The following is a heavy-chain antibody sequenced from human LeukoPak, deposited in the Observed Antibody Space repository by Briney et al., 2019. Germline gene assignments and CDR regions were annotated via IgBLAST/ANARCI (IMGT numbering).Heavy chain of an antibody. D-gene: IGHD3-3*01. Sequence: PGGSLRLSCAASGFTFSSYGMHWVRQAPGKGLEWVAFIRYDGSNKYYADSVKGRFTISRDNSKNTLYLQMNSLRAEDTAVYYCARDPMSGCYFDYWGQGTLVTVSS. J-gene: IGHJ4*02. V-gene: IGHV3-30*02. CDR1: GFTFSSYG. CDR2: IRYDGSNK. CDR3: ARDPMSGCYFDY.